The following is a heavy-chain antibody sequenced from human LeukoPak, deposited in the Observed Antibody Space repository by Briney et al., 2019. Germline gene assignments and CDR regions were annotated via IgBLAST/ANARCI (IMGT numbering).Heavy chain of an antibody. Sequence: PSETLSLTCTVSGGSISSYYWSWIRQPPGKGLEWIGYIYYSGSTNYNPSLKSRVTISVDTSKNQFSLKLSSVTAADTAVYYCARDTWAAGNWFDPWGQGTLVTVSS. CDR1: GGSISSYY. CDR3: ARDTWAAGNWFDP. CDR2: IYYSGST. D-gene: IGHD1-14*01. V-gene: IGHV4-59*01. J-gene: IGHJ5*02.